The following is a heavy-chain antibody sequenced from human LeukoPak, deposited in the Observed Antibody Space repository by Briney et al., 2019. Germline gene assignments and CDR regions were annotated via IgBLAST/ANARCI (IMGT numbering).Heavy chain of an antibody. Sequence: GGSLRLSCAASGFTFSSYSMNWVRQAPGKGLEWVSSISSSSSYIYYADSVKGRFTISRDNAKNSLYLQMNSLRAEDTAVYYCARDSLGREVLRYFDWLLPNDYWGQGTLVTVSS. CDR3: ARDSLGREVLRYFDWLLPNDY. V-gene: IGHV3-21*01. CDR2: ISSSSSYI. CDR1: GFTFSSYS. D-gene: IGHD3-9*01. J-gene: IGHJ4*02.